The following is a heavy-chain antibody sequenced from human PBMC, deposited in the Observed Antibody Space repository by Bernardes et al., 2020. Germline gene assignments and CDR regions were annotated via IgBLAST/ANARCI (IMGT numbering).Heavy chain of an antibody. CDR2: IRRSVGST. D-gene: IGHD3-10*01. Sequence: GRSLRLSCPRSGSTSSSYAMSWVRQPPGNVLEWVSAIRRSVGSTYYADSVTGRFTISRDNSKNTLYLQMNSLRAEDTAVYYCAKDQTMAMYYFDYWGQGTLVTVSS. CDR1: GSTSSSYA. J-gene: IGHJ4*02. CDR3: AKDQTMAMYYFDY. V-gene: IGHV3-23*01.